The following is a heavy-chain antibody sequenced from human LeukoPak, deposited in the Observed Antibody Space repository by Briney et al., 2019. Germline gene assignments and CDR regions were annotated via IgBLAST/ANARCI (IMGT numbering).Heavy chain of an antibody. CDR1: GDSISTYY. J-gene: IGHJ4*02. D-gene: IGHD7-27*01. CDR3: ASRKLGNDY. Sequence: SETLSLTCTVSGDSISTYYWSWIRQSPGKGLEWIGYIYHSGSTKYNPSLKSRVTISVDTSKNQFSLKLSSVTAADTAVYCASRKLGNDYWGQGTLVTVSS. CDR2: IYHSGST. V-gene: IGHV4-59*01.